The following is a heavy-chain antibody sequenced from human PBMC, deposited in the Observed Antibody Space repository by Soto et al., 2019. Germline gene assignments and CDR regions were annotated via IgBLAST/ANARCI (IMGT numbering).Heavy chain of an antibody. CDR1: GFNFDNYG. CDR3: AKDRVGGTFYTPLGF. CDR2: ITYDGSNK. Sequence: GGSLRLSCQASGFNFDNYGMHWVRQTPGKGLEWVAVITYDGSNKYYADSVKGRFTISRDNSKNTLSLHLNTLKPEDTAVYHCAKDRVGGTFYTPLGFWGQGTLVTVSS. J-gene: IGHJ4*02. D-gene: IGHD1-7*01. V-gene: IGHV3-30*18.